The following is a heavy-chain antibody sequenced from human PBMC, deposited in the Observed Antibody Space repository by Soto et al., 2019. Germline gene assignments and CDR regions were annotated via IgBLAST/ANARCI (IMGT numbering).Heavy chain of an antibody. V-gene: IGHV2-5*02. CDR3: AHTNKYSSGWYRGPDAFDI. CDR2: IYWDDDK. Sequence: SGPTLVNPTQTLTLTCTFCGFSLSTSGVGVGWIRQPPGKALEWLALIYWDDDKRYSPSLKSRLTITKDTSKNQVVLTMTNMDPVDTATYYCAHTNKYSSGWYRGPDAFDIWGQGTIVTVSS. J-gene: IGHJ3*02. CDR1: GFSLSTSGVG. D-gene: IGHD6-19*01.